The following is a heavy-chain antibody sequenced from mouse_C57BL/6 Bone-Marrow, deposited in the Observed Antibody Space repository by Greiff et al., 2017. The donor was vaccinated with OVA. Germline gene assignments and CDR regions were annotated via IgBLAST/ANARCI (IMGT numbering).Heavy chain of an antibody. CDR1: GFTFSSYG. V-gene: IGHV5-6*02. CDR2: ISSGGSYT. Sequence: EVKVVESGGDLVKPGGSLKLSCAASGFTFSSYGMSWVRQTPDKRLEWVATISSGGSYTYYPDSVKGRFTISRDNAKNTLYLQMSSLKSEDTAMYYCARRGDPHYFDYWGQGTTLTVSS. J-gene: IGHJ2*01. D-gene: IGHD2-13*01. CDR3: ARRGDPHYFDY.